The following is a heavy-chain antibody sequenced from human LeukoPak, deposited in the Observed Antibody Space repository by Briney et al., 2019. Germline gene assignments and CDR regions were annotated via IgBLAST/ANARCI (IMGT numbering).Heavy chain of an antibody. Sequence: AGVQVSRMPSLYTFTRYGINCVREATGQGDEWMVWRNPNSGSTGYAQNFQGRVTITRNNSISTAHMELSRLRYEDTAVYYCASIYSSGWYGDAFAIWRQGTMVTVSS. V-gene: IGHV1-8*01. D-gene: IGHD6-19*01. J-gene: IGHJ3*02. CDR3: ASIYSSGWYGDAFAI. CDR2: RNPNSGST. CDR1: LYTFTRYG.